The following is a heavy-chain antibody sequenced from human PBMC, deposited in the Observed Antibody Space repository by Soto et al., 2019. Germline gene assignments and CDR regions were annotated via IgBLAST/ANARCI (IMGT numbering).Heavy chain of an antibody. CDR1: GGTFSSYA. CDR3: ARDGFYSSNPLGY. V-gene: IGHV1-69*13. Sequence: AASVKVSCKASGGTFSSYAISWVRQAPGQGLEWMGGIIPIFGTANYAQRFQGRVTITAEESTSTGYMELSGLRSENTAVYYCARDGFYSSNPLGYWGQGTVVTVSS. CDR2: IIPIFGTA. D-gene: IGHD6-13*01. J-gene: IGHJ4*02.